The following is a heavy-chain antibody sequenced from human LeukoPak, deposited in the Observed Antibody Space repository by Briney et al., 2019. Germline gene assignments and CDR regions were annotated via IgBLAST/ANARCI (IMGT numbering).Heavy chain of an antibody. CDR3: AREDAAASDY. CDR1: GFTFSNYW. D-gene: IGHD6-13*01. Sequence: GGSLRLSCAASGFTFSNYWMTWVRQAPGKGLEWVANIKKDGSEKYYVDSVKGRFTISRDNAKNSLYLQMNSLRAEDTAVYYCAREDAAASDYWGQGTLVTVSS. J-gene: IGHJ4*02. V-gene: IGHV3-7*03. CDR2: IKKDGSEK.